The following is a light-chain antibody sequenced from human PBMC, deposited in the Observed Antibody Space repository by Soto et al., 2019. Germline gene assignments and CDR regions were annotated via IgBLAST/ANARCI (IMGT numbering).Light chain of an antibody. V-gene: IGLV1-44*01. J-gene: IGLJ2*01. CDR2: NTN. CDR1: RSNIGSNP. Sequence: QSVLTQPPSASGTPGQGVAVSCSGSRSNIGSNPVQWYQQLPGTAPKLLIYNTNERPSGVPDRFSGSKSGTSASLAISGRQSEDEGDYYCATWGDSLYGPVFGGGTKLTVL. CDR3: ATWGDSLYGPV.